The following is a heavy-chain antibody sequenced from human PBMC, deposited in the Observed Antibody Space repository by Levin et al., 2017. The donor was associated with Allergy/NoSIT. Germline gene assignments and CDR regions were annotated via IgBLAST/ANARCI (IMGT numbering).Heavy chain of an antibody. D-gene: IGHD2-21*02. J-gene: IGHJ4*02. CDR3: AKDPEVVVTAPNDY. CDR2: ISYDGSNK. Sequence: SCAASGFTFSSYGMHWVRQAPGKGLEWVAVISYDGSNKYYADSVKGRFTISRDNSKNTLYLQMNSLRAEDTAVYYCAKDPEVVVTAPNDYWGQGTLVTVSS. CDR1: GFTFSSYG. V-gene: IGHV3-30*18.